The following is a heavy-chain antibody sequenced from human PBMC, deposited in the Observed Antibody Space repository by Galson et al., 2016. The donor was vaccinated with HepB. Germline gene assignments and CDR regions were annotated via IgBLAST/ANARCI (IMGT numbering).Heavy chain of an antibody. V-gene: IGHV3-23*01. CDR1: GFTFSNYA. J-gene: IGHJ5*02. D-gene: IGHD6-6*01. Sequence: SLRLSCAASGFTFSNYAMNWVRQAPGKGLEWVSAISGNARDTYFADSVKGRFTISRDNSKNTLYLQMNSLRAEDTAVYYCAKDPLEYSTSAGWFDPWGQGTLVTVSS. CDR3: AKDPLEYSTSAGWFDP. CDR2: ISGNARDT.